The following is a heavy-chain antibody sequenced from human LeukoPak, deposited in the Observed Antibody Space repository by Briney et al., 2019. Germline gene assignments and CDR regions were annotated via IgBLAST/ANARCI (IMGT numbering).Heavy chain of an antibody. D-gene: IGHD2-2*02. Sequence: SETLSLTCTVSGGSISSSSSYWGWIRQPPGKGLEWIGSIYYSGSTYYNPSLKSRVTISADTSKNQFSLKLSSVTAADTAVYYCARETGYCSSSSCYNYFDYWGQGTLVTVSS. CDR2: IYYSGST. J-gene: IGHJ4*02. CDR1: GGSISSSSSY. CDR3: ARETGYCSSSSCYNYFDY. V-gene: IGHV4-39*02.